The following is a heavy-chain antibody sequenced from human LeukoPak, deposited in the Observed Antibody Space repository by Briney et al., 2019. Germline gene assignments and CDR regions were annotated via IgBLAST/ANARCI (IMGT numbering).Heavy chain of an antibody. CDR2: IYYSGST. J-gene: IGHJ4*02. V-gene: IGHV4-59*08. CDR1: GGSISSYY. D-gene: IGHD2-15*01. Sequence: SETLSLTCTVSGGSISSYYWSWIRQPPGKGLEWIGYIYYSGSTNYNPSLKSRVTISVDTSKNQFSLKLSSVTAADTAVYYCARHYSPIDFWGPGTLVTVSS. CDR3: ARHYSPIDF.